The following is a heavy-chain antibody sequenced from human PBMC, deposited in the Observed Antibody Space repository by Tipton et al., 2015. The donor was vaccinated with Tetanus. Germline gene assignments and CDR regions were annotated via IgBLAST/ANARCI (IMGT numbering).Heavy chain of an antibody. D-gene: IGHD6-13*01. CDR3: AVHSSRCYTDYLDN. Sequence: SLRLSCAASGFTFSKYTMNWVRQAPGKGLEWVSAISSSSSYMYYADSVKGRFAISRDNAKKSLDLQMNSLRAEDTGVYYCAVHSSRCYTDYLDNWGQGTLVTVSS. CDR1: GFTFSKYT. J-gene: IGHJ4*02. CDR2: ISSSSSYM. V-gene: IGHV3-21*01.